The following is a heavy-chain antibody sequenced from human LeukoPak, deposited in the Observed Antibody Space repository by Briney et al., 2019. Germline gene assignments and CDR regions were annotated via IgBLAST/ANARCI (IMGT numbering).Heavy chain of an antibody. J-gene: IGHJ5*02. D-gene: IGHD6-6*01. CDR1: GGSISSYY. CDR3: ARGVGSSVRRNWFDP. V-gene: IGHV4-59*01. Sequence: SETLSLTCTVSGGSISSYYWSWIRQPPGKGLEWIGYIYYSGSTNYNPSLKSRVTISVDTSKNQFSLKLSSVTAADTAVYYCARGVGSSVRRNWFDPWGQGTLVTVSS. CDR2: IYYSGST.